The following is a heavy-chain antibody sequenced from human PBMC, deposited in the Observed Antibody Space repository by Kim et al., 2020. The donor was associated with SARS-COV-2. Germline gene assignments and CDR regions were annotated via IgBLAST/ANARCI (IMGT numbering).Heavy chain of an antibody. D-gene: IGHD2-15*01. J-gene: IGHJ4*02. CDR3: ARYCTGGTCDGQQSTFEY. Sequence: GGSLRLSCAASGFTFSFYWMSWVRQAPGKGPEWVASINQGASGTYYVDSVKGRFTVSRDNAKNSLYLQMDSLRAEDTAVYYCARYCTGGTCDGQQSTFEYWGQGTLVTVSS. V-gene: IGHV3-7*01. CDR1: GFTFSFYW. CDR2: INQGASGT.